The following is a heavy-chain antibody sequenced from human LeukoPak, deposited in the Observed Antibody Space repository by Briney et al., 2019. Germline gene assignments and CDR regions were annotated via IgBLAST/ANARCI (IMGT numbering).Heavy chain of an antibody. Sequence: SVKVSCKASGYTFTSYGISWVRQAPGQGLEWMGGIIPIFGTANYAQKFQGRVTITADESTSTAYMELSSLRSEDTAVYYCARDRSSEGYYDSSGYGYCYGMDVWGQGTTVTVSS. J-gene: IGHJ6*02. CDR2: IIPIFGTA. CDR1: GYTFTSYG. D-gene: IGHD3-22*01. V-gene: IGHV1-69*13. CDR3: ARDRSSEGYYDSSGYGYCYGMDV.